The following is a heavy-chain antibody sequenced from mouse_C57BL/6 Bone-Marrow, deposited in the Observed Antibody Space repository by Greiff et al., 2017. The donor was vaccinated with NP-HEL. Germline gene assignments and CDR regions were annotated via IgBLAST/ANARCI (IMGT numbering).Heavy chain of an antibody. CDR3: ARSPVWLRRNYYAMDY. J-gene: IGHJ4*01. CDR2: ISYSGST. Sequence: EVKLQESGPGLAKPSQTLSLTCSVTGYSITSDYWNWIRKFPGNKLEYMGYISYSGSTYYPPSLKSRISITRDTSKNQYYLQLNSVTTEDTATEYCARSPVWLRRNYYAMDYWGQGTSVTVSS. CDR1: GYSITSDY. V-gene: IGHV3-8*01. D-gene: IGHD2-2*01.